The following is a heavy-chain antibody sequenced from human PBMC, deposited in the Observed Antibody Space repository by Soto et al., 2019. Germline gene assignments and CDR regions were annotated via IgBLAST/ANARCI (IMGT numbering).Heavy chain of an antibody. J-gene: IGHJ4*02. D-gene: IGHD2-8*01. CDR1: GGTFSSYA. V-gene: IGHV1-69*13. Sequence: ASVKVSCKASGGTFSSYAISWVRQAPGQGLEWMGGIIPIFGTANYAQKFQGRVTITADESTSTAYMELSSLRSEDTAVYYCARDPIPYCTNGVCLFDYWGQGTLVTVSS. CDR2: IIPIFGTA. CDR3: ARDPIPYCTNGVCLFDY.